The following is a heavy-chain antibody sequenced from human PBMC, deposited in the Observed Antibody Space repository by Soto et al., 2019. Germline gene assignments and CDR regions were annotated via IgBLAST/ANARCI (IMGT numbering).Heavy chain of an antibody. Sequence: PGGSLRLSCAASGFTFSSYAMHWVRQAPGKGLEWVAVISYDGSNKYYADSVKGRFTISRDNSKNTLYLQMNSLRAEDTAVYYCASQIGSGWFLWGQGTLVTVSS. CDR1: GFTFSSYA. CDR2: ISYDGSNK. J-gene: IGHJ4*02. V-gene: IGHV3-30-3*01. D-gene: IGHD6-19*01. CDR3: ASQIGSGWFL.